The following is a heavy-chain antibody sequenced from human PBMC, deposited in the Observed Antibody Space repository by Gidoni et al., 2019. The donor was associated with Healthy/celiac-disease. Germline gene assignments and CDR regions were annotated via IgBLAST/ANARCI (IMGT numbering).Heavy chain of an antibody. J-gene: IGHJ6*02. V-gene: IGHV3-30-3*01. CDR2: ISYDGSNK. D-gene: IGHD3-9*01. CDR1: GFTLSSYA. CDR3: ARDQENVLRYFDWLGGYYYYGMDV. Sequence: QVQLVESGGGVVQPGRSLRLSCAASGFTLSSYAMHWVRRAPGKGLEWVAVISYDGSNKYYADSVKGRFTISRDNSKNTLYLQMNSLRAEDTAVYYCARDQENVLRYFDWLGGYYYYGMDVWGQGTTVTVSS.